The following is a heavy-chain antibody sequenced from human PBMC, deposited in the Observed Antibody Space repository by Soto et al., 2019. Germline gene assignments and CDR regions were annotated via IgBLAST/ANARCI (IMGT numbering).Heavy chain of an antibody. V-gene: IGHV3-7*04. J-gene: IGHJ4*02. D-gene: IGHD2-2*01. Sequence: GESLRLSCVGSGFTFRSNWMTWVRQAPGKGLEWVGNIRQDGSEKNYVDSVKGRFTISRDNAKNSLYLQMNSLRAEDTAVYYCAREIVVARGASYFDYWGPGTLVTVSS. CDR1: GFTFRSNW. CDR2: IRQDGSEK. CDR3: AREIVVARGASYFDY.